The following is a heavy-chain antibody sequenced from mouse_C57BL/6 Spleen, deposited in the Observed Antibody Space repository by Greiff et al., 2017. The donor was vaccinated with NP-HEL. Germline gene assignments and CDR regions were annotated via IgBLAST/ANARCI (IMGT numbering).Heavy chain of an antibody. CDR3: ARHSNYVVDY. CDR1: GFTFSSYG. D-gene: IGHD2-5*01. Sequence: DVKLVESGEGLVKPGGSLKLSCAASGFTFSSYGMSWVRQTPDKRLEWVATISSGGSYTYYPDSVKGRFTISRDNAKNTLYLQMSSLKSEDTAMYYCARHSNYVVDYWGQGTSVTVSS. CDR2: ISSGGSYT. V-gene: IGHV5-6*03. J-gene: IGHJ4*01.